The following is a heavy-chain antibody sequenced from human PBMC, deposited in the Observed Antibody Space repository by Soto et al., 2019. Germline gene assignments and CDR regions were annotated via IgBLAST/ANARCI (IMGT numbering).Heavy chain of an antibody. CDR1: GGTFSSYA. CDR2: IIPIFGTA. D-gene: IGHD3-10*01. Sequence: ASVKVSCKASGGTFSSYAISWVRQAPGQGLEWMGGIIPIFGTANYAQKFQGRVTITADESTSTAYMELSSLRSEDTAVYYCARGIYGSGSYYTTPNYYYYGMDVWGQGTAVTVSS. CDR3: ARGIYGSGSYYTTPNYYYYGMDV. J-gene: IGHJ6*02. V-gene: IGHV1-69*13.